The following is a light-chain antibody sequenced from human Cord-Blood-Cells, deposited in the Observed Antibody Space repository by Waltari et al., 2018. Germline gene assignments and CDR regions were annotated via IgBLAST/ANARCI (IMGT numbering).Light chain of an antibody. Sequence: IVFAQASTPLAVSPGERASLSCRASQSVSSYLAWYQQKPGQAPRLLIYDASNRATGIPARFSGSGSGTDFTLTISSLEPEDFAVYYCQQRSNWPPLTFGGGTKVEIK. J-gene: IGKJ4*01. V-gene: IGKV3-11*01. CDR3: QQRSNWPPLT. CDR2: DAS. CDR1: QSVSSY.